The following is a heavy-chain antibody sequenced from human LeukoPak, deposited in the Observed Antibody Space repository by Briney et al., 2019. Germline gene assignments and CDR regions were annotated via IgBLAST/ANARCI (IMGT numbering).Heavy chain of an antibody. J-gene: IGHJ6*04. Sequence: GASVKVSCKASGYTFTSYYMHWVRQAPGQGLEWMGGIIPIFGTANYAQKFQGRVTITADKSTSTAYMELSSLRSEDTAVYYCARFGYYGSGSYLGVWGKGTTVTVSS. D-gene: IGHD3-10*01. V-gene: IGHV1-69*06. CDR3: ARFGYYGSGSYLGV. CDR1: GYTFTSYY. CDR2: IIPIFGTA.